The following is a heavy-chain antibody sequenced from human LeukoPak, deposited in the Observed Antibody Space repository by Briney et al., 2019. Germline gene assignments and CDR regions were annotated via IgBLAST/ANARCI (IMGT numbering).Heavy chain of an antibody. CDR1: GGTFSTYE. V-gene: IGHV1-69*13. J-gene: IGHJ4*02. CDR3: ARPEVATTYFDF. Sequence: SVKVSCKVSGGTFSTYENNWVRQAPGQGLEWMGGLTPIFGTAKYAQKFQGRVKITADESTSTGCMELSSLTSEDTAVYYCARPEVATTYFDFWGQGTLVTASS. CDR2: LTPIFGTA. D-gene: IGHD5-12*01.